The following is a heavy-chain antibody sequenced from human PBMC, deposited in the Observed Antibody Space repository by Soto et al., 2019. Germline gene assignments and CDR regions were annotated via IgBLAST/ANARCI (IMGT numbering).Heavy chain of an antibody. CDR3: ARGRGYSGYESTYYSDY. Sequence: PSETLSLTFTVSGGSISSGCYYWSWIRQHPGKGLEWIGYIYYSGSTYYNPSLKSRVTISVDTSKNQFSLKLSSVTAADTAVYYCARGRGYSGYESTYYSDYWGQGALVTVSS. CDR2: IYYSGST. V-gene: IGHV4-31*03. CDR1: GGSISSGCYY. D-gene: IGHD5-12*01. J-gene: IGHJ4*02.